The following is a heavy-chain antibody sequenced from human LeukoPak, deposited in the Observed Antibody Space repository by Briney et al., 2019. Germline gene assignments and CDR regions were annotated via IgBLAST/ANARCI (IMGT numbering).Heavy chain of an antibody. V-gene: IGHV1-24*01. CDR3: ARNYYDSSGYYYFDY. CDR1: GYTLTELS. CDR2: FDPEDGET. Sequence: ASVKVSCKVSGYTLTELSMHWVRQAPGKGLEWMGGFDPEDGETIYAQKFQGRVTMTEDTSTDTAYMELSSLRSEDPAVYYCARNYYDSSGYYYFDYWGQGTLVTVSS. D-gene: IGHD3-22*01. J-gene: IGHJ4*02.